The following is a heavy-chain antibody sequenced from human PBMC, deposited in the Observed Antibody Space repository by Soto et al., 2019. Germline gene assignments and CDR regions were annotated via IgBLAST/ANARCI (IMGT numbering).Heavy chain of an antibody. Sequence: QVQLLQSGAEVKKPGASVRVSCKASGYSFTRFGISWVRQAPGQGLEWVGRISTYNGNTKYAQKLEERVTVSTDTSTSAAYMELRSLRSDDTAVYYCARDPQYSTSPHGCDYWGQGTLLTVSS. CDR1: GYSFTRFG. V-gene: IGHV1-18*01. J-gene: IGHJ4*02. CDR2: ISTYNGNT. D-gene: IGHD6-6*01. CDR3: ARDPQYSTSPHGCDY.